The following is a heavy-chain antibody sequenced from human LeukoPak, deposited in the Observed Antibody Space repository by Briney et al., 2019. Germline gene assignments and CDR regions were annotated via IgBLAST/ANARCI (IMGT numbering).Heavy chain of an antibody. D-gene: IGHD1-26*01. Sequence: GGSLRLSCGASGFTFSNYGMHWVRQAPGKGLEWVAFIRYDGSNKYYADSVKGRFTISRDNSKNTLYLQMNSLRAEDTAVYYCAKGRGWEASYYYYYMDVWGKGTTVTISS. CDR3: AKGRGWEASYYYYYMDV. CDR1: GFTFSNYG. V-gene: IGHV3-30*02. J-gene: IGHJ6*03. CDR2: IRYDGSNK.